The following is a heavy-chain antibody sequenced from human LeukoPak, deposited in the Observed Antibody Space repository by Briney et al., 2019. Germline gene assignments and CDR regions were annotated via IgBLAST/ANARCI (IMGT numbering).Heavy chain of an antibody. D-gene: IGHD3-10*01. J-gene: IGHJ5*02. CDR2: IYYSGST. CDR3: ARELRMVRGVISP. V-gene: IGHV4-59*11. CDR1: GGSISSHY. Sequence: PSETLSLTCTVSGGSISSHYWSWIRQPPGKGLEWIGYIYYSGSTYYNPSLKSRVTISVDTSKNQFSLKLSSVTAADTAVYYCARELRMVRGVISPWGQGTLVTVSS.